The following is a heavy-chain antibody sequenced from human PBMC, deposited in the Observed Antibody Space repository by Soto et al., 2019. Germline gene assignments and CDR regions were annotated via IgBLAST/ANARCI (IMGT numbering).Heavy chain of an antibody. CDR2: IEGDGTEK. CDR1: DFTFSAYW. D-gene: IGHD1-26*01. V-gene: IGHV3-7*05. J-gene: IGHJ4*02. Sequence: GGSLRLSCATSDFTFSAYWMTWVGQAPGKGLEWVANIEGDGTEKNYVDSVKGRFTVSRDNAKRSLYLQMNSLRVEDTAVYYCVRGVYTGSPHSFLWGQGTLLTVSS. CDR3: VRGVYTGSPHSFL.